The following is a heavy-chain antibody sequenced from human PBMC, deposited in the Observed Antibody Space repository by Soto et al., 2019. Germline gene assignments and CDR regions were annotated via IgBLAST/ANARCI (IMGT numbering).Heavy chain of an antibody. CDR3: ARYDRYCTGGDCNGEYFQL. J-gene: IGHJ1*01. CDR1: GGSISSNNW. D-gene: IGHD2-8*02. CDR2: IYHSGGT. V-gene: IGHV4-4*02. Sequence: QVHLQESGPGLAKPSGTLSLTCAVSGGSISSNNWWSWVRQPPGKGLEWIGEIYHSGGTNYNPSLKSRVTISVAKSKNHVFPKLTSVTSADTTVYYCARYDRYCTGGDCNGEYFQLWGQGTLVTVSS.